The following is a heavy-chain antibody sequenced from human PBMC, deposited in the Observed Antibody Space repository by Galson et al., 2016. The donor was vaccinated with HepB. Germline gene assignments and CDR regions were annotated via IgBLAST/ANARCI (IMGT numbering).Heavy chain of an antibody. V-gene: IGHV3-33*01. CDR3: ARGGSGSYYKGEDYYYGMDV. Sequence: SLRLSCAASGFTFSSYAMHWVRQAPGKGLEWVAVIRYDGSSKYYTDSVKGRFTISRDNSKNTLNLQMNSLRAEDTAMYYRARGGSGSYYKGEDYYYGMDVWGQGTTVIVSS. CDR2: IRYDGSSK. D-gene: IGHD3-10*01. CDR1: GFTFSSYA. J-gene: IGHJ6*02.